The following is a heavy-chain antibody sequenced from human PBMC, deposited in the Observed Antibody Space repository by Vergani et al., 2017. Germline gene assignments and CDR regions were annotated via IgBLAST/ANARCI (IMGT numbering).Heavy chain of an antibody. D-gene: IGHD5-12*01. V-gene: IGHV1-69*01. Sequence: QVQLVQSGAEVKKPGSSVKVSCKASGGTFSSYAISWVRQAPGQGLEWMGGIIPIFGTANYAQKFKGRVTITADESTSTAYMELSSLRSEDTAVYYCASVSAYVDIVATIRGDYYYYGMDVWGQGTTVTVSS. CDR3: ASVSAYVDIVATIRGDYYYYGMDV. CDR1: GGTFSSYA. CDR2: IIPIFGTA. J-gene: IGHJ6*02.